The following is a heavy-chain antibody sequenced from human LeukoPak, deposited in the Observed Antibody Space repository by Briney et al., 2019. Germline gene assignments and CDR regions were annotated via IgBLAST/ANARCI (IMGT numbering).Heavy chain of an antibody. CDR3: ARDKQLDWAHYHYCYMDV. Sequence: ASVKVSCKASGYTFTGYYMHWVRQAPGQGLEWMGWINPNSGGTKYAQKFQGRATMTRDTSISTVYMELSRLRSDDTAVYYCARDKQLDWAHYHYCYMDVWGKGTTVTVSS. CDR1: GYTFTGYY. V-gene: IGHV1-2*02. J-gene: IGHJ6*03. CDR2: INPNSGGT. D-gene: IGHD1-1*01.